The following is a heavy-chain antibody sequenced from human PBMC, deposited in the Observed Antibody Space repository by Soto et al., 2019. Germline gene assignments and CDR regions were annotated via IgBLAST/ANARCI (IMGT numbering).Heavy chain of an antibody. Sequence: SQSVGLTCAITGDSVSSNSDAWNWIRQSPSRGLEWLGRTYYRSKWYNDYAVSVKSRITSNPDTSKNQFSLHLHSVNPEDTAVYYCARGGLTAASLEWYNYYYGMDVWGQGTTVTVSS. CDR3: ARGGLTAASLEWYNYYYGMDV. V-gene: IGHV6-1*01. D-gene: IGHD1-20*01. CDR2: TYYRSKWYN. J-gene: IGHJ6*02. CDR1: GDSVSSNSDA.